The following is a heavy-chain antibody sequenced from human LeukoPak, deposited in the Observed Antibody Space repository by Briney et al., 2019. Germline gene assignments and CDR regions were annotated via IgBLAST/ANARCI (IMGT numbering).Heavy chain of an antibody. D-gene: IGHD3-22*01. Sequence: GGSLRLSCAASGFTFSSHGMHWVRQAPGKGLEWMGGFDPEDGETIYAQKFQGRVTMTEDTSTDTAYMELSSLRSEDTAVYYCATDLSSAWLSNRYWGQGTLVTVSS. CDR1: GFTFSSHG. CDR3: ATDLSSAWLSNRY. V-gene: IGHV1-24*01. CDR2: FDPEDGET. J-gene: IGHJ4*02.